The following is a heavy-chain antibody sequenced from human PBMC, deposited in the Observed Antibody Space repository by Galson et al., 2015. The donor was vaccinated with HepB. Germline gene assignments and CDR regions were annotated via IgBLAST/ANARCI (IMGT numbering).Heavy chain of an antibody. J-gene: IGHJ3*02. CDR1: GFTFDDYA. V-gene: IGHV3-9*01. D-gene: IGHD5-18*01. CDR3: VKDSRYSYGYPDAFDM. Sequence: SLRLSCAASGFTFDDYAMHWVRQAPGKGLEWVSGVSWNSANIDYADSVKGRFTISRDNAKNVLHLQMNSLRPEDTALYHCVKDSRYSYGYPDAFDMRGQGTMATVSS. CDR2: VSWNSANI.